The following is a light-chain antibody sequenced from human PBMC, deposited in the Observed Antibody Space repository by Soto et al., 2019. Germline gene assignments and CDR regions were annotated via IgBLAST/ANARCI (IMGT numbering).Light chain of an antibody. Sequence: QSALTQPASVSGSPGQSITISCTGTSSDVGGYNFVSWYQQYPGKAPKLMISDVRNRPSGVSTRFSGSKSGNTASLTISGLQAEDEADYYCSSYTSSSTLVFGGGTQLTV. V-gene: IGLV2-14*01. CDR3: SSYTSSSTLV. CDR2: DVR. CDR1: SSDVGGYNF. J-gene: IGLJ2*01.